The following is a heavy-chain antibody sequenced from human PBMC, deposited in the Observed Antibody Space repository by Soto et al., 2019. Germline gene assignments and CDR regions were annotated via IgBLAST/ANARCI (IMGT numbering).Heavy chain of an antibody. J-gene: IGHJ6*03. CDR2: IDWDDDK. V-gene: IGHV2-70*11. D-gene: IGHD5-12*01. CDR3: ARIRVYSGYDKYYYFMDV. CDR1: GFSLSTSGMC. Sequence: SGPTLVNPTQTLTLTCTFSGFSLSTSGMCVSWIRQPPGKALEWLARIDWDDDKYYSTSLKTRLTISKDTSKNQVVLTMTNMDPVDTATYYCARIRVYSGYDKYYYFMDVWGKGTTVTVSS.